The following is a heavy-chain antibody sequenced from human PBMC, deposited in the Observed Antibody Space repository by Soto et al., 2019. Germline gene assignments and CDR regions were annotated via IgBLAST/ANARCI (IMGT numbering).Heavy chain of an antibody. CDR2: ISYDGSNK. V-gene: IGHV3-30-3*01. Sequence: QVQLVESGGGVVQPGRSLRLSCAASGFTFSSYAMHWVRQAPGKGLEWVAVISYDGSNKYYADSVKGRFTISRDNSKNTLYLQLNSLRAEDTAVYYCARYPLWSTAMVLWYFDLWGRGTLVTVSS. CDR1: GFTFSSYA. D-gene: IGHD5-18*01. J-gene: IGHJ2*01. CDR3: ARYPLWSTAMVLWYFDL.